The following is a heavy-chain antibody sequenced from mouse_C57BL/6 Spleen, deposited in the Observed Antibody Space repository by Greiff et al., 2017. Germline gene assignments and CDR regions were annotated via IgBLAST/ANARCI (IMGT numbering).Heavy chain of an antibody. CDR2: IDPSDSYT. Sequence: QVQLQQPGAELVRPGTSVKLSCKASGYTFTSYWMHWVKQRPGQGLEWIGVIDPSDSYTNYNQKFKGKATLTVDTSSSTAYMQLSSLTSEDSAVYYCARRLYGNFYYLDYWGQGTTLTVSS. J-gene: IGHJ2*01. V-gene: IGHV1-59*01. D-gene: IGHD2-1*01. CDR3: ARRLYGNFYYLDY. CDR1: GYTFTSYW.